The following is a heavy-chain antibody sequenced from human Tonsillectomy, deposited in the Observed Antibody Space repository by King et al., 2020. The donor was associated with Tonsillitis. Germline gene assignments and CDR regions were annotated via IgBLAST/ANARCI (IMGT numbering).Heavy chain of an antibody. CDR2: IYYSGST. CDR3: ASFDIVGSWFDP. J-gene: IGHJ5*02. D-gene: IGHD2-15*01. Sequence: QLQESGPGLVKPSQTLSLTCTVSGGSLSSGGCYCSWIRQNPGKGLEWIGYIYYSGSTDYNPSLKSRVVISVDTSKNQFSLKLGSGTAAHTAVYYCASFDIVGSWFDPWGQGTLVTVSS. CDR1: GGSLSSGGCY. V-gene: IGHV4-31*03.